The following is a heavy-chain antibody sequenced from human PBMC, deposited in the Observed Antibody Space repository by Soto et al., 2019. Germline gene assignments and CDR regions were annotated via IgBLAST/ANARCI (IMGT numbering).Heavy chain of an antibody. CDR1: GGSINSGGYY. J-gene: IGHJ5*02. D-gene: IGHD1-1*01. CDR3: ARDNWNSLYSGFDP. CDR2: IYYTGTT. V-gene: IGHV4-31*03. Sequence: QVQLQESGPGLVKPLETLSLTCTVSGGSINSGGYYWSWIRQLPGKGLEFIGHIYYTGTTYYTPSLKSRLSISVDTSKNQFSLKLTSVTAADTAVYYCARDNWNSLYSGFDPWGQGTLVSVSS.